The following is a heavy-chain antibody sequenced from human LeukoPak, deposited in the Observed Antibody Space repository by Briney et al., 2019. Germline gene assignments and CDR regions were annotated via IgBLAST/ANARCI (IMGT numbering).Heavy chain of an antibody. CDR3: ARDGYSSGWYGGSGFDP. CDR2: IIPILGIA. V-gene: IGHV1-69*04. D-gene: IGHD6-19*01. CDR1: GGTFSSYA. J-gene: IGHJ5*02. Sequence: GASVKVSCKASGGTFSSYAISWVRQAPGQGLEWMGRIIPILGIANYAQQFQGRVTITADKSTSTAYMELSSLRSEDTAVYYCARDGYSSGWYGGSGFDPWGQGTLVTVSS.